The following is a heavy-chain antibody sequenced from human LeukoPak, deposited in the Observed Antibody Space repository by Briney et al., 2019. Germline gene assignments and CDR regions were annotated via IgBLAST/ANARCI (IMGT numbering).Heavy chain of an antibody. CDR2: IVVDSGNT. CDR1: GFTFSSPV. V-gene: IGHV1-58*02. Sequence: GTSVKVSCKASGFTFSSPVMKWVRQARGQRLEWIGWIVVDSGNTNYAQKFQERVTITRDMSTSTAYMELSSLTSEDTAVYYCAAERHDSSGYYYFDYWGQGTLVTVSS. D-gene: IGHD3-22*01. J-gene: IGHJ4*02. CDR3: AAERHDSSGYYYFDY.